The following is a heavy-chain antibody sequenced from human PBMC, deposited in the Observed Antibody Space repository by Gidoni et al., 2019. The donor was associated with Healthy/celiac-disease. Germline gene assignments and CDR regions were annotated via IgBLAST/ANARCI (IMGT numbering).Heavy chain of an antibody. CDR2: INLAASTT. CDR3: ARLADFIVRGVIWDKLYYYYGMDV. CDR1: GITFSSYW. J-gene: IGHJ6*02. V-gene: IGHV3-74*01. Sequence: EGQLVEYGGGLVQPGESRRLSCAAAGITFSSYWMHWVRNAPGKGLVGVSLINLAASTTRSPSSVKGLFTISRVNAKHTLYLPLISLSAYDTAVYYCARLADFIVRGVIWDKLYYYYGMDVWGQGTTVTVSS. D-gene: IGHD3-10*01.